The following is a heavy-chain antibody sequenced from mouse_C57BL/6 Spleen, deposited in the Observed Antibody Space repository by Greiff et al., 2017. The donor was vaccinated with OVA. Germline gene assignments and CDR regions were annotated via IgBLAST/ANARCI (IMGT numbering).Heavy chain of an antibody. J-gene: IGHJ1*03. D-gene: IGHD2-1*01. V-gene: IGHV1-18*01. CDR3: ARGGIIYYGNCFDV. Sequence: EVQLQQSGPELVKPGASVKLPCKASGYTFTDYNMDWVKQSPGKSLEWIGDINPNNGGSNYNQKFTGKATLTVAKSSSTAYMELRSLTAEDTAVYYGARGGIIYYGNCFDVWGKGTTVTVSA. CDR1: GYTFTDYN. CDR2: INPNNGGS.